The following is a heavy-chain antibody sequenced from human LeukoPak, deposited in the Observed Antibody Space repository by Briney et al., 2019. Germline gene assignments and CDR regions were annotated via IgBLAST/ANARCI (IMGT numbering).Heavy chain of an antibody. D-gene: IGHD3-22*01. CDR1: GFTFDDYA. CDR3: AKVARTYYYDSSGYYGFDY. CDR2: ISWNSGSI. J-gene: IGHJ4*02. Sequence: PGGSLRLSCAASGFTFDDYAMHWVRQAPGKGLQWVSGISWNSGSIGYADSVKGRFTISRDNAKNSLYLQMNSLRAEDTALYYCAKVARTYYYDSSGYYGFDYWGQGTLVTVSS. V-gene: IGHV3-9*01.